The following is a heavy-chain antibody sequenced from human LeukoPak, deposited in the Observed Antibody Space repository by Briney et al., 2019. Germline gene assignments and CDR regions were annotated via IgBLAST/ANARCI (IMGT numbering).Heavy chain of an antibody. CDR1: GYTFTGYY. V-gene: IGHV1-2*02. J-gene: IGHJ1*01. CDR2: INPNSGGT. Sequence: RASVKVSCKASGYTFTGYYMHWVRQAPGQGLEWMGWINPNSGGTNYAQKFQGRVTMTRDTSISTAYMELSRLKSDDTAVYYCARGYYDGSDFEYFQHWGQGTLVTVSS. CDR3: ARGYYDGSDFEYFQH. D-gene: IGHD3-22*01.